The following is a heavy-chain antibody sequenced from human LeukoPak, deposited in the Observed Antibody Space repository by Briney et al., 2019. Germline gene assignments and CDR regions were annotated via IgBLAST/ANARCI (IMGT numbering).Heavy chain of an antibody. V-gene: IGHV4-39*07. D-gene: IGHD1-7*01. CDR1: GGAIFNSNFY. J-gene: IGHJ5*02. Sequence: PSETLSLTCTVSGGAIFNSNFYWGWFRQSPGKGLEWIASIYYHGTTYYNRALKRRVTISVDTSKNQFSLKVKDVTAADTAMYYCARDGRYNWNYWWFDPWGQGTLVIVSS. CDR3: ARDGRYNWNYWWFDP. CDR2: IYYHGTT.